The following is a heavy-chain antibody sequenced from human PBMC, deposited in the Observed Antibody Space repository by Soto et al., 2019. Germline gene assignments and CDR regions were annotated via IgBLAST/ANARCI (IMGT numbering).Heavy chain of an antibody. Sequence: GGSLRLSCAASGFTFSGSAIHWVRQASGKGLEWVGRIRNKADSCATAYAASVKGRFTISRDDSKNTAYLQMNSLKTEDTAVYYCTPRDNYNSAFDYWGQGTLVTVSS. CDR3: TPRDNYNSAFDY. J-gene: IGHJ4*02. CDR2: IRNKADSCAT. CDR1: GFTFSGSA. V-gene: IGHV3-73*01. D-gene: IGHD4-4*01.